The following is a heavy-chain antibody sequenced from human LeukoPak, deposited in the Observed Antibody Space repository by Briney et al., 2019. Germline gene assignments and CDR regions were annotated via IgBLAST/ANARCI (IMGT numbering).Heavy chain of an antibody. CDR1: GGSVSSSSYH. CDR2: VFYSGST. Sequence: SEPLSLTCTVSGGSVSSSSYHWGWIRQPPGKGLEWIGSVFYSGSTYYNPSLKSRVTMSVDTSKNQFSLKLSSVITADTAVYYCARLWSTDCSGGSCPHQPNYWGQGTLVTVSS. CDR3: ARLWSTDCSGGSCPHQPNY. V-gene: IGHV4-39*01. J-gene: IGHJ4*02. D-gene: IGHD2-15*01.